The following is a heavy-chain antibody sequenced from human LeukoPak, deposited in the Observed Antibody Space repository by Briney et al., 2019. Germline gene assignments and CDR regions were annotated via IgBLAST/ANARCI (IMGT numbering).Heavy chain of an antibody. D-gene: IGHD2-2*01. J-gene: IGHJ6*02. CDR2: IYSGGST. CDR3: ARDGVVVPAASRYYYYYGVDV. Sequence: PGGSLRLSCAASGFTVSSNYMSWVRQAPGKGLEWVSVIYSGGSTYYADSVKGRFTISRDNSKNTLYLQMNSLRAEDTAVYYCARDGVVVPAASRYYYYYGVDVWGQGTTVTVSS. CDR1: GFTVSSNY. V-gene: IGHV3-53*01.